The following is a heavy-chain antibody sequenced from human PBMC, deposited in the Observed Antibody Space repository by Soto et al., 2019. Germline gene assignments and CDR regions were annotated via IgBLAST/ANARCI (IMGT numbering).Heavy chain of an antibody. CDR3: VRARQNLVGNEYFQY. V-gene: IGHV3-30-3*01. CDR2: ISYDETTT. Sequence: QVQLVESGGGVVQPGRSLRLSCAASGFSFSAYAIHWVRQAPGKGLEWVALISYDETTTYYADSVKGRFTISRDNSKNTLYLQMNSLRSEDTAVYYCVRARQNLVGNEYFQYWGQGTLVIVSS. CDR1: GFSFSAYA. D-gene: IGHD2-8*02. J-gene: IGHJ1*01.